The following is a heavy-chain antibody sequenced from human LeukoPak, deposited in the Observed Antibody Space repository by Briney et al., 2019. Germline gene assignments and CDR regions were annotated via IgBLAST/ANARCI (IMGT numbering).Heavy chain of an antibody. CDR3: GRLDYYESGKTDS. V-gene: IGHV4-59*08. CDR1: GGSISTYS. Sequence: SQTLSLTCTVSGGSISTYSWSWVRQPPGKGLEWTGCVSDTGSTNYSPSLKSRVTISVDTSKNQFSLELNSVTAPDTAVYYCGRLDYYESGKTDSWGQGILVTVSS. D-gene: IGHD3-10*01. J-gene: IGHJ4*02. CDR2: VSDTGST.